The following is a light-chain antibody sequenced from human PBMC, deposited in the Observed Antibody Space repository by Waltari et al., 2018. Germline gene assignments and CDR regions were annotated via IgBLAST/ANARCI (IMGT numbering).Light chain of an antibody. V-gene: IGKV3-20*01. Sequence: EIVLTQSPDTLSLSPGERATLSCRASQSVSSNYVAWYQQKPRQAPSLLIFGASTRATGIPDRFGGSGSGTDFTLTISRLEPEDFAVYYCQQYGSSPWTFGQGTKVEFK. CDR3: QQYGSSPWT. CDR1: QSVSSNY. J-gene: IGKJ1*01. CDR2: GAS.